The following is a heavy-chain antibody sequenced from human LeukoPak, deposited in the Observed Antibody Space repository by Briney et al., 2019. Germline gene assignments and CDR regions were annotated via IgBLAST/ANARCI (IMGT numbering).Heavy chain of an antibody. J-gene: IGHJ4*02. V-gene: IGHV1-2*02. Sequence: ASVKVSCKASGYTFTGYYVHWVRQAPGQGLEWMGWINPNSGGTNYAQKFQGRVTMTRGTSISTAYMELSRLRSDDTAVYYCARERTSSRTSLAYWGQGTLVTVSS. D-gene: IGHD2-2*01. CDR2: INPNSGGT. CDR1: GYTFTGYY. CDR3: ARERTSSRTSLAY.